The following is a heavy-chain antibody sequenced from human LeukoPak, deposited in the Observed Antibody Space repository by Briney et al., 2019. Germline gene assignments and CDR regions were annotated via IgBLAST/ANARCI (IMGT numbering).Heavy chain of an antibody. J-gene: IGHJ1*01. CDR3: ARDPSLAAADPPFQH. Sequence: GGSLRLSCAASGFTFSSYSMNWVRQAPGKVLEWVSSISSSSYIYYAESVKGRFTISRDNAKNSLYLQMNSLRAEDTAVYYCARDPSLAAADPPFQHWGQGTLVTVSS. D-gene: IGHD6-13*01. CDR1: GFTFSSYS. CDR2: ISSSSYI. V-gene: IGHV3-21*01.